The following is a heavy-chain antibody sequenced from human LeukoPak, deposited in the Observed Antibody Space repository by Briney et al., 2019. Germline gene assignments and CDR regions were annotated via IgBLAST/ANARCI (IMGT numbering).Heavy chain of an antibody. CDR1: GFTFSNYW. Sequence: GGSLRLSCAVSGFTFSNYWMHWVRQAPGMGLVWVSRINIDGSSTSYADSVKGRFTISRDNAKSSLYLQMNSLRTEDTALYYCATGFLTGDALDIWGQGTMVTVSS. CDR2: INIDGSST. V-gene: IGHV3-74*01. CDR3: ATGFLTGDALDI. J-gene: IGHJ3*02. D-gene: IGHD1-20*01.